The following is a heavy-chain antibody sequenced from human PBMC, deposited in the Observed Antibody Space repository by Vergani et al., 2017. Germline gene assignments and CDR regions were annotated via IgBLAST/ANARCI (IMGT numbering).Heavy chain of an antibody. CDR1: GGSISSYY. V-gene: IGHV4-59*01. J-gene: IGHJ4*02. D-gene: IGHD7-27*01. CDR2: IYYSGST. Sequence: QVQLQESGPGLVKPSETLSLTCTVSGGSISSYYWSWIRQPPGKGLEWIGYIYYSGSTNYNPSLKSRVTISVDTSKNQFSLKLSSVTAADTAVYYCASSGDKLGEREFDYWSQGTLVTVSS. CDR3: ASSGDKLGEREFDY.